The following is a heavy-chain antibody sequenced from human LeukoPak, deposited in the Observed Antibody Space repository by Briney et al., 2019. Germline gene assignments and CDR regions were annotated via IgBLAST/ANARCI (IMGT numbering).Heavy chain of an antibody. CDR3: AKDMAAGSSGCNDY. CDR1: GFTFSSYA. V-gene: IGHV3-9*01. D-gene: IGHD6-19*01. CDR2: ISWNSGSI. Sequence: GGSLRLSCAASGFTFSSYAMSWVRQAPGKGLEWVSGISWNSGSIGYADSVKGRFIISRDNAKNSLYLQMNSLRAEDTALYYCAKDMAAGSSGCNDYWGQGTLVTVSS. J-gene: IGHJ4*02.